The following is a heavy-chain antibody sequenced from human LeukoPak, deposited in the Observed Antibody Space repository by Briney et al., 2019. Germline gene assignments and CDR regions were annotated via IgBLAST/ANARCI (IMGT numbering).Heavy chain of an antibody. Sequence: GGSLRLSCAASGLIVSSNYMSWVRQAPGKGLEWVSALYSGGSIYYADSVKGRCTISRDNSKNMLYLQMNSLRAEDTAVYYCARDPSRGLYYFDHWGQGTLVTVSS. V-gene: IGHV3-53*01. CDR1: GLIVSSNY. CDR2: LYSGGSI. CDR3: ARDPSRGLYYFDH. D-gene: IGHD3-10*01. J-gene: IGHJ4*02.